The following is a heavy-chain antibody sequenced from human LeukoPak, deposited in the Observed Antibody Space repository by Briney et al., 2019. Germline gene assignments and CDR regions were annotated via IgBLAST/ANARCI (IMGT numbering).Heavy chain of an antibody. D-gene: IGHD1-1*01. CDR2: IYYSGST. Sequence: EWIVYIYYSGSTNYNPSLKSRVTISVDTSKNQFSLKLSSVTAADTAVYYCARDERLDGMDVWGQGTTVTVSS. CDR3: ARDERLDGMDV. J-gene: IGHJ6*02. V-gene: IGHV4-59*01.